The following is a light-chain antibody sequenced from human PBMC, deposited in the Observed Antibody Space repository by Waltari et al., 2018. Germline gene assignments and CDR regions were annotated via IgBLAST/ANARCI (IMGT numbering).Light chain of an antibody. J-gene: IGLJ3*02. CDR3: SSYITTNTLVL. CDR1: SSDVGTYNY. CDR2: DVS. V-gene: IGLV2-14*03. Sequence: QSALTQPASVSGSPGPSLTISCTGTSSDVGTYNYVSWYQQHPGHAPKLFIYDVSYRPSGVSYRLSVSKSGNTDSLTITGLQAEDEADYYCSSYITTNTLVLFGGGTSLTVL.